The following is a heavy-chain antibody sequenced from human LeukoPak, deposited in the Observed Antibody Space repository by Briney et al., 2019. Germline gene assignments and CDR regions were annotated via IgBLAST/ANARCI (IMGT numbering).Heavy chain of an antibody. D-gene: IGHD4-17*01. CDR3: ARRRGATVTDFDY. Sequence: GESLKISCKGSGYSFTSYWIGWVRQMPGKGLEWMGIIYPSDSDTTYTPPFQGQVTISADKSIATAYLQWSSLRASDTAMYYCARRRGATVTDFDYWGQGTLVTVSS. V-gene: IGHV5-51*01. CDR1: GYSFTSYW. J-gene: IGHJ4*02. CDR2: IYPSDSDT.